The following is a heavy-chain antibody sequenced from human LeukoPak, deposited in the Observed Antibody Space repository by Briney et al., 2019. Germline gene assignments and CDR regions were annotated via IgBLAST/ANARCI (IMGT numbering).Heavy chain of an antibody. CDR1: GYTFTNYG. D-gene: IGHD4-17*01. V-gene: IGHV1-69*04. J-gene: IGHJ4*02. Sequence: SVKVSCKASGYTFTNYGISWVRQAPGQGLEGMGRIIPILGIANYAQKFQGRVTITADKSTSTAYMELSSLRSEDTAVCYCAGTAGNDYGDSFDYWGQGTLVTVSS. CDR2: IIPILGIA. CDR3: AGTAGNDYGDSFDY.